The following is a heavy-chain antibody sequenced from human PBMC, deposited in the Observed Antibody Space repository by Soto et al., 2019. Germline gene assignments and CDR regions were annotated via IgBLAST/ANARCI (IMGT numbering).Heavy chain of an antibody. CDR3: ARDSAYSRSSQLRYGMDV. V-gene: IGHV3-53*01. D-gene: IGHD6-6*01. CDR1: GFMVSGNY. J-gene: IGHJ6*02. Sequence: GGSLRLSCAASGFMVSGNYMTWVRQAPGKGLEWASVIDSGGSTYYADSVKGRFTISRDNSKNTLFLQMNSLRAEDTAVYYCARDSAYSRSSQLRYGMDVWGQGTTVTVSS. CDR2: IDSGGST.